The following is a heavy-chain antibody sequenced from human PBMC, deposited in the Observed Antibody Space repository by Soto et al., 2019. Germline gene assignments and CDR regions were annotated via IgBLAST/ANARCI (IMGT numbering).Heavy chain of an antibody. V-gene: IGHV4-39*01. CDR2: VYYSGST. D-gene: IGHD3-9*01. CDR1: GGSVSSSSYD. Sequence: SETLSLTFTVSGGSVSSSSYDWGWVRQPPGKGLEWIGSVYYSGSTYYNPSLEVRVTISVDKSKNQFSLRLMSLSAADTAVYYCGRLEGLATISYYFDYWGQGALVTVSS. CDR3: GRLEGLATISYYFDY. J-gene: IGHJ4*02.